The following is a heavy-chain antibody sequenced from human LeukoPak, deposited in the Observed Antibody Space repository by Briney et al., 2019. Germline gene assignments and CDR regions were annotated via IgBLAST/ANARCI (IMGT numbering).Heavy chain of an antibody. CDR2: ISGDTIHI. CDR3: ARVVFTGMDV. V-gene: IGHV3-21*01. J-gene: IGHJ6*02. CDR1: GFTFSDYF. D-gene: IGHD3-16*01. Sequence: GGSLRLSCAASGFTFSDYFINWVRQAPGKGLEWVSSISGDTIHIYYADSVKGRFTISRDNAKNSLYLQTNSLRADDTAVYYCARVVFTGMDVWGLGTTVTVSS.